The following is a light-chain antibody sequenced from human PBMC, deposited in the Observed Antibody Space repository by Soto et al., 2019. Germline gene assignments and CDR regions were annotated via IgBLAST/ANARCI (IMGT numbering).Light chain of an antibody. CDR3: SSYGGYNNVI. J-gene: IGLJ2*01. V-gene: IGLV2-8*01. CDR2: EVS. Sequence: QSALTQPPSASGSPGQSVTISCTGTSSDVGGYNYVSWYQQHPDKAPKLIIYEVSKRPSGVPDRFSGSKSGNTASLTVSGLQAEDEADYYCSSYGGYNNVIFGVGTKLTVL. CDR1: SSDVGGYNY.